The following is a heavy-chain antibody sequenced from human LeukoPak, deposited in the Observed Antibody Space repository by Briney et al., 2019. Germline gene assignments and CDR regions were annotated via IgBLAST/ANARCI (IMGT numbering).Heavy chain of an antibody. J-gene: IGHJ6*03. CDR2: IYYSGST. D-gene: IGHD1-14*01. CDR1: GGSISGSSYY. V-gene: IGHV4-39*02. Sequence: SETLSLTCTVSGGSISGSSYYWGWIRQPPGKGLEWIGSIYYSGSTYYNPSLKSRVTISVDTSKNQFSLKLSSVTAADTAVYYCARDINFTGAYYMDVWGKGTTVTISS. CDR3: ARDINFTGAYYMDV.